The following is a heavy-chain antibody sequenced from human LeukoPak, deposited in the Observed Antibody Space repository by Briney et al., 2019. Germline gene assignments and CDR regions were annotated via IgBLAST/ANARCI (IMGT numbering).Heavy chain of an antibody. J-gene: IGHJ5*02. V-gene: IGHV1-46*01. CDR3: ARGLTSRIKLAARRNWFDP. CDR2: INPSGGST. Sequence: ASVKVSCKASGYTFTSYYMHWVRQAPGQGLEWMGIINPSGGSTSYAQKFQGRVTMTTDTSTSTAYMELSSLRSEDTAVYYCARGLTSRIKLAARRNWFDPWGQGTLVTVSS. D-gene: IGHD6-6*01. CDR1: GYTFTSYY.